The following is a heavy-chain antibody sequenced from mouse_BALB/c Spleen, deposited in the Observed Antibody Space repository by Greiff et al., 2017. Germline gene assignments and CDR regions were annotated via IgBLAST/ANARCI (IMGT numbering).Heavy chain of an antibody. CDR2: IDPANGNT. Sequence: VQLKQSGAELVKPGASVKLSCTASGFNIKDTYMHWVKQRPEQGLEWIGRIDPANGNTKYDPKFQGKATITADTSSNTAYLQLSSLTSEDTAVYYCARTDGNLGYFDVWGAGTTVTVSS. D-gene: IGHD2-1*01. CDR3: ARTDGNLGYFDV. J-gene: IGHJ1*01. CDR1: GFNIKDTY. V-gene: IGHV14-3*02.